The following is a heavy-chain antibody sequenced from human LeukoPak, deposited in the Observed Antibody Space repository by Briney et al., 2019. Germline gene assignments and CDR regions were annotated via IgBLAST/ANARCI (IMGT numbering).Heavy chain of an antibody. CDR3: AKYVETVATFPLFDY. Sequence: GGSLGLSCAASGFIFSSYAMSWVRQAPGKGLEWVSAISGSGGSTYYADSVKGRFTISRDNSKNTLYLQMNSLRAEDTAVYYCAKYVETVATFPLFDYWGQGTLVTVSS. V-gene: IGHV3-23*01. CDR1: GFIFSSYA. J-gene: IGHJ4*02. CDR2: ISGSGGST. D-gene: IGHD5-12*01.